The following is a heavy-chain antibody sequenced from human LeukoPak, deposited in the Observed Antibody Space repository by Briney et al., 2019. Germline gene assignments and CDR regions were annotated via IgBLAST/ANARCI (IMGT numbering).Heavy chain of an antibody. D-gene: IGHD1-14*01. CDR2: IRSKPNNYAT. CDR3: TRLALSGTTDY. J-gene: IGHJ4*02. V-gene: IGHV3-73*01. Sequence: GGSLRLSCAASGFTFSGFAMHWVRQASGKGLEWVGRIRSKPNNYATAYAASVKGRFTISRDDSKNTAYLQMNSLKTEDTAMYYCTRLALSGTTDYWGQGTLVTVSS. CDR1: GFTFSGFA.